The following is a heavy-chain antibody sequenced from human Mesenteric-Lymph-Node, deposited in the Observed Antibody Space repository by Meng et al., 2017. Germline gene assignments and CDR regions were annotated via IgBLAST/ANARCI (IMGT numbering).Heavy chain of an antibody. D-gene: IGHD3-10*01. Sequence: GESLKISCAASGFTFDDYGMSWVRQAPGKGLEWVSGINWNGGSTGYADSVKGRFTISRDNAKNSLYLQMNSLRAEDTALYYCARDIEYDNHYYGSGRPPSAFDIWGQGTMVTVSS. J-gene: IGHJ3*02. CDR3: ARDIEYDNHYYGSGRPPSAFDI. CDR1: GFTFDDYG. V-gene: IGHV3-20*04. CDR2: INWNGGST.